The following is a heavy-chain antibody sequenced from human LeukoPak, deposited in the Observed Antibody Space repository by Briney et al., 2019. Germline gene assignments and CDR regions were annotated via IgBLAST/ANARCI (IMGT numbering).Heavy chain of an antibody. V-gene: IGHV4-39*07. Sequence: PSETLSLTCTVSGGSISSSSYYWGWIRQPPGKGLEWIGSIYYSGSTYYNPSLKSRVTISVDTSKNQFSLKLSSVTAADTAVYYCARTSHWSYSHYYYMDVWGKGTTVTVSS. J-gene: IGHJ6*03. CDR1: GGSISSSSYY. CDR2: IYYSGST. CDR3: ARTSHWSYSHYYYMDV. D-gene: IGHD1-7*01.